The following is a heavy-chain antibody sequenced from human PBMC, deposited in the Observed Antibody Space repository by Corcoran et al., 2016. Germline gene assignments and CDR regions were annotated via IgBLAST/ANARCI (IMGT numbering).Heavy chain of an antibody. CDR1: GFTVSSNY. CDR3: ARDNYDSKGGHWFDP. V-gene: IGHV3-53*01. D-gene: IGHD3-22*01. J-gene: IGHJ5*02. Sequence: EVQLVESGGGLIQPGGSLRLSYAASGFTVSSNYMSWVRQAPGKGLEWVSVLYSGGNTQYADSVKGRFTISRDNSKNTLYLQMNSLRVEDTAVYYWARDNYDSKGGHWFDPWGQGTLVTVSS. CDR2: LYSGGNT.